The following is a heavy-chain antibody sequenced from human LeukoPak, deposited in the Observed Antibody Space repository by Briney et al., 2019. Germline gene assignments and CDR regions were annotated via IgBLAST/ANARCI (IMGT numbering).Heavy chain of an antibody. CDR1: GGTFSSYA. V-gene: IGHV1-69*04. J-gene: IGHJ6*02. D-gene: IGHD1-26*01. CDR2: IIPIFGIA. Sequence: SVKVSCTASGGTFSSYAISWVRQAPGQGLEWMGRIIPIFGIANYAQKFQGRVTITADKSTSTAYMELSSLRSEDTAVYYCARNVGYYYGMDVWGQGTTLTVSS. CDR3: ARNVGYYYGMDV.